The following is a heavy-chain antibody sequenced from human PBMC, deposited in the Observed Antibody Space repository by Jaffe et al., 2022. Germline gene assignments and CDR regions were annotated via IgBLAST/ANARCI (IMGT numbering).Heavy chain of an antibody. CDR1: GFIFSHYE. D-gene: IGHD3-16*01. V-gene: IGHV3-48*03. CDR3: ARDLGDESTSGSLDF. Sequence: EVVLVESGGGLVQPGGSLRLSCTASGFIFSHYEINWVRQAPGKGLEWVSYTSSPGYTSFYSDSVQGRFTISRDNAKNSIYLQMDNLRPEDTALYYCARDLGDESTSGSLDFWGQGTLVTVSS. J-gene: IGHJ4*02. CDR2: TSSPGYTS.